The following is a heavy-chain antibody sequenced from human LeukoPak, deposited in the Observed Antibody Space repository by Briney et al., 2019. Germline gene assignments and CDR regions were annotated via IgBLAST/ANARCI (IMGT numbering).Heavy chain of an antibody. CDR1: GLTFSNYA. CDR2: VSGKCDET. V-gene: IGHV3-23*01. D-gene: IGHD3-10*01. J-gene: IGHJ5*01. CDR3: AKGGHYSFFDS. Sequence: PGGSLRLSCAASGLTFSNYAMSWVRQAPGKGLEWVSTVSGKCDETYYADSVKGRFTLPRDNSKNTLYLQINSLGAEDTAVYYCAKGGHYSFFDSWGQGTLVTVSS.